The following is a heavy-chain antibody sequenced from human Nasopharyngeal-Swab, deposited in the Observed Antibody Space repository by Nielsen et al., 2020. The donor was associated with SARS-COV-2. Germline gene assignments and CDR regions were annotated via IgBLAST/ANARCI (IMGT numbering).Heavy chain of an antibody. Sequence: GGSLRLSCAASGFTFSSYAMSWVRQAPGKGLEWVSAISGSGGSRYYADSVKGRFTISRDNSKNTLYLQMNSLRAEDTAVYYCAKDGGLTTFPYYYYYGMDVWGQGTTVTVSS. V-gene: IGHV3-23*01. CDR3: AKDGGLTTFPYYYYYGMDV. CDR1: GFTFSSYA. CDR2: ISGSGGSR. D-gene: IGHD4/OR15-4a*01. J-gene: IGHJ6*02.